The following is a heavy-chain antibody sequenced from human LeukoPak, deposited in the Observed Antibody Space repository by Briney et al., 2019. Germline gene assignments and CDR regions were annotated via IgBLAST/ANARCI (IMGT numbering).Heavy chain of an antibody. V-gene: IGHV4-4*07. J-gene: IGHJ4*02. CDR3: ARGSRGSSGYYPSDFDY. Sequence: SETLSLTCTVSGGSISSYYWSWIRQPAGKGLEWIGRIYSSGSTNYNPSLKSRVTMSVDTSKNQFSLKLRSVTAADTAVYYCARGSRGSSGYYPSDFDYWGQGTLVTVSS. CDR1: GGSISSYY. D-gene: IGHD3-22*01. CDR2: IYSSGST.